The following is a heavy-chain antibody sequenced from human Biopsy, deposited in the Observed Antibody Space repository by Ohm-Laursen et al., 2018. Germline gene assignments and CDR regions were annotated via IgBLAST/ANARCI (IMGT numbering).Heavy chain of an antibody. D-gene: IGHD6-19*01. CDR1: GYTFTDYY. CDR3: TRDRGITVAGTLGFNFDY. J-gene: IGHJ4*02. Sequence: ATVKISCKASGYTFTDYYMHWVRQAPGQGLEWMGWINPNSGGTNYAQKFQGRVIMTRDTSISTAYMDLSGLRSDDTAVYYCTRDRGITVAGTLGFNFDYWGQGTLVTVSS. V-gene: IGHV1-2*02. CDR2: INPNSGGT.